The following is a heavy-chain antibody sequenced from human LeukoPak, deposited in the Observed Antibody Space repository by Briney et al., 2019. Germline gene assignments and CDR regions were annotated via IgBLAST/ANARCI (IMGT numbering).Heavy chain of an antibody. CDR2: ISSSSGYI. J-gene: IGHJ6*02. CDR3: ARRRIDYYYGMDV. D-gene: IGHD2/OR15-2a*01. Sequence: GGSLRLSCAASGFTFSSYSMNWVRQAPGKGLEWVSSISSSSGYIYYADSVKGRFTISRDNAKNSLYLQMNSLRAEDTAVYYCARRRIDYYYGMDVWGQGTTVTVSS. CDR1: GFTFSSYS. V-gene: IGHV3-21*01.